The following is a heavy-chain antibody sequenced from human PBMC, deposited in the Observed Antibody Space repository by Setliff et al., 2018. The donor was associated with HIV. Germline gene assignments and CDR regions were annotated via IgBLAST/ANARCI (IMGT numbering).Heavy chain of an antibody. J-gene: IGHJ3*02. CDR2: IDYSART. D-gene: IGHD4-17*01. Sequence: SETLSLTCTVSGGSISSHYWTWIRKPPGRGLEWIGYIDYSARTNQNPALKGRVTMSVDTSKNHFSLKLSSVTAADTVVYYCARAYGPIEAVDIWGQGTMVTV. CDR1: GGSISSHY. V-gene: IGHV4-59*11. CDR3: ARAYGPIEAVDI.